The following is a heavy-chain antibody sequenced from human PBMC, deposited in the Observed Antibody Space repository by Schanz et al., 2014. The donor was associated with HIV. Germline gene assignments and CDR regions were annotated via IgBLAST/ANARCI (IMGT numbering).Heavy chain of an antibody. D-gene: IGHD3-10*01. CDR1: EFIFSSYG. CDR2: ISNDGSNE. V-gene: IGHV3-30*18. CDR3: AKENPINYYSHGGALDI. Sequence: QVQVVESGGGVVQPGRSLRLSCAASEFIFSSYGIHWVRQAPGKGLEWVAVISNDGSNEYYADSVKGRFTLSRDNSENTVYLQMNSLRAEDTAIYYCAKENPINYYSHGGALDIWGQGTMLTVSS. J-gene: IGHJ3*02.